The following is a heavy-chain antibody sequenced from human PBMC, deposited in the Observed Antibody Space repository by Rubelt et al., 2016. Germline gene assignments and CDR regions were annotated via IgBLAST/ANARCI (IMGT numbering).Heavy chain of an antibody. CDR2: FDPEDGET. Sequence: QVQLVQSGAEVKKPGASVKVSCKVSGYTLTELSMHWVRQAPGKGLEWMGGFDPEDGETIYAQKFQGRVNMTEETSTDTAYMELSSLRSEDTAVYYCATGIVVVPAHVPSRDYWGQGTLVTVSS. J-gene: IGHJ4*02. CDR1: GYTLTELS. D-gene: IGHD2-2*01. CDR3: ATGIVVVPAHVPSRDY. V-gene: IGHV1-24*01.